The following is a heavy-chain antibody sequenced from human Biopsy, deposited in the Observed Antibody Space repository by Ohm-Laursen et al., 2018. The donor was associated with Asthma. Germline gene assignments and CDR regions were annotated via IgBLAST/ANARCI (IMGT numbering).Heavy chain of an antibody. Sequence: AASVKVSCKASGYTFTSYDINWVRQATGQGLEWMGWMNPNSGNTGYPQNFQGRVTMTRDTSISTAYMELSSLRSEDTAVYYCTRWGLRVRDTPNDYWGQGTLVTVSS. D-gene: IGHD3-16*01. V-gene: IGHV1-8*01. CDR2: MNPNSGNT. J-gene: IGHJ4*02. CDR3: TRWGLRVRDTPNDY. CDR1: GYTFTSYD.